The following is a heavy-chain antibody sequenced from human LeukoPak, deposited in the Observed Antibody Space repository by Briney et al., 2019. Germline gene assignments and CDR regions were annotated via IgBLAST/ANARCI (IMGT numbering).Heavy chain of an antibody. D-gene: IGHD2-8*01. Sequence: PGGSLRLSCAASGFILNDYGMHWVRQAPGKGLEWVADIWFDKNQHFADSVKGRSAISRDNSKNTVYLQINSLRAEDTAVYYCARDRHCVNGVCHSPPGMDVWGQGTTVTVSS. CDR3: ARDRHCVNGVCHSPPGMDV. V-gene: IGHV3-33*01. CDR1: GFILNDYG. CDR2: IWFDKNQ. J-gene: IGHJ6*02.